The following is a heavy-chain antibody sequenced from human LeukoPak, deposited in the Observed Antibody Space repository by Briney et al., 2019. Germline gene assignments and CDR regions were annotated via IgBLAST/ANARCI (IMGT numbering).Heavy chain of an antibody. V-gene: IGHV4-39*07. CDR3: ATTKPYAFCSGSPFDVFAI. CDR2: IYYSGST. J-gene: IGHJ3*02. CDR1: GGSISSSSYC. Sequence: SETLSLTCTVSGGSISSSSYCWGWIRQPPGKGLKWIVSIYYSGSTYYNPSLKSRVTISVATSKNQFSLKLSSVTAADTAVYYCATTKPYAFCSGSPFDVFAIWDQGTMVTVSS. D-gene: IGHD3-3*01.